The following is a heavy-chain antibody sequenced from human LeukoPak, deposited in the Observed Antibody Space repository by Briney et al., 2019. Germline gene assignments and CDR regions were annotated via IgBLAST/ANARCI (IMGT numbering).Heavy chain of an antibody. D-gene: IGHD2-2*01. CDR1: GYTFTSYG. CDR2: INPNSGGT. J-gene: IGHJ4*02. Sequence: ASVKVSCKASGYTFTSYGISWVRQAPGQGLEWMGWINPNSGGTNYAQKFQGRVMMTRDTSISTAYMDLRRLSSDDTAAYYCARGQVVPSAMYMDYWGQGTLVTVSS. V-gene: IGHV1-2*02. CDR3: ARGQVVPSAMYMDY.